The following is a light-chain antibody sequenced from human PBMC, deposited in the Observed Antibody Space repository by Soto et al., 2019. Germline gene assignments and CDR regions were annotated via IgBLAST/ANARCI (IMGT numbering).Light chain of an antibody. V-gene: IGKV1-5*03. J-gene: IGKJ1*01. CDR2: KAS. CDR3: QQYNSYSRT. CDR1: PSISSW. Sequence: DIQMTQSPSTLSASVGDRVTITCRASPSISSWLAWYQQKPGKAPKLLIYKASSLESGVPSRFSGSGSGTEFTLTISILQPDDFATYYGQQYNSYSRTFGQGTKVEIK.